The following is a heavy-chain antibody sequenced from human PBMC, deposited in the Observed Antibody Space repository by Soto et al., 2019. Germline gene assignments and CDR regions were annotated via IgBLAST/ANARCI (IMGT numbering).Heavy chain of an antibody. Sequence: ASVKVSCKASGYTFTSYYMHWVRQAPGQGLEWMGIINPSGGSKSYAQKFQGRVTMTRDTSTSTVYMELSSLRSEDTAVYYCAREPNYYDSSALGYYYYGMDVWGQGTTVTVSS. J-gene: IGHJ6*02. CDR1: GYTFTSYY. CDR3: AREPNYYDSSALGYYYYGMDV. V-gene: IGHV1-46*01. D-gene: IGHD3-22*01. CDR2: INPSGGSK.